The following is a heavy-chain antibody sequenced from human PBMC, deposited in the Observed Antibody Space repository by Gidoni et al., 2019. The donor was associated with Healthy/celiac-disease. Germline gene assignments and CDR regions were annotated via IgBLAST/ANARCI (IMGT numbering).Heavy chain of an antibody. CDR3: ARDSYYDILTGSGYLQH. CDR2: ISYDGSNK. CDR1: GFTFSSYA. Sequence: QVQLVESGGGVVQPGRSLRLSCAASGFTFSSYAMHGVRQAPGKGREWVAVISYDGSNKYYADSVKGRFTISRDNSKNTLYLQMNSLRAEDTAVYYCARDSYYDILTGSGYLQHWGQGTLVTVSS. D-gene: IGHD3-9*01. J-gene: IGHJ1*01. V-gene: IGHV3-30-3*01.